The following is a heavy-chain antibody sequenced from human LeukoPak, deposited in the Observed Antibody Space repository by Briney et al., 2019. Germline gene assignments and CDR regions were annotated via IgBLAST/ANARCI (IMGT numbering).Heavy chain of an antibody. CDR1: GYTFTSYG. Sequence: ASVKVSCKSSGYTFTSYGISWVRQAPEQGLEWMGWISGYNGDTNYAQKLQGRVTMTTDTSTSTSYMELRSLRSDDTAVYYCARDEYGTLDYWGQGTLVTVSS. CDR2: ISGYNGDT. CDR3: ARDEYGTLDY. V-gene: IGHV1-18*01. D-gene: IGHD4-17*01. J-gene: IGHJ4*02.